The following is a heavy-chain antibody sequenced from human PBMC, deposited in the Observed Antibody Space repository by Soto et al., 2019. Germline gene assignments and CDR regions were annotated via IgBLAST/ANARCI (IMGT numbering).Heavy chain of an antibody. Sequence: SETLSLTCAVSSYSISSGYYWGWIRQPPGKGLEWIGSVFYDGSTYSNPSLQSRVTISVDTSKNQFSLNLSSVTAADTAVYYCEGDSSRLDPWGQGTLVTVSS. CDR1: SYSISSGYY. D-gene: IGHD6-19*01. V-gene: IGHV4-38-2*02. CDR2: VFYDGST. J-gene: IGHJ5*02. CDR3: EGDSSRLDP.